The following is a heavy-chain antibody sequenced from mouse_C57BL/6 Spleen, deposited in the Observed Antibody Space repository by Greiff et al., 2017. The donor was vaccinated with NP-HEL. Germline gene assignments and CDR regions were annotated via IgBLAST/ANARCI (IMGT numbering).Heavy chain of an antibody. J-gene: IGHJ4*01. CDR3: ARSPGYAMDY. V-gene: IGHV1-64*01. CDR1: GYTFTSYW. Sequence: QVHVKQPGAELVKPGASVKLSCKASGYTFTSYWMHWVKQRPGQGLEWIGMIHPNSGSTNYNEKFKSKATLTVDKSSSTAYMQLSSLTSEDSAVYYCARSPGYAMDYWGQGTSVTVSS. CDR2: IHPNSGST.